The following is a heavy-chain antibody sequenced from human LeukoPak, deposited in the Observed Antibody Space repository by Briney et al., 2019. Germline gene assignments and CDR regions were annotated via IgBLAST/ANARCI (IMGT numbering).Heavy chain of an antibody. J-gene: IGHJ3*02. CDR3: AKVGSITGTDAFDI. Sequence: GGSLRLSCAASGFTFSDFWMHWVRQAPGKGLVWVSRINSGGTVTNYADSVKGRLTISRDNAKNTLYLQMNSLRAEDTAVYYCAKVGSITGTDAFDIWGQGTMVTVSS. D-gene: IGHD1-20*01. V-gene: IGHV3-74*01. CDR1: GFTFSDFW. CDR2: INSGGTVT.